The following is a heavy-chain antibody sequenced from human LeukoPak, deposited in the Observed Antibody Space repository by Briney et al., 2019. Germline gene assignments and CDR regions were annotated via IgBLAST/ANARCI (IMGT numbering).Heavy chain of an antibody. Sequence: RAAVQVSCMDSLGSFRSYVLSWVRPAPRKGLEWMGGIFPIFSTANYAQKFQGRVTITADESTSTAYMELCSLRSEDTAVYYCASQTYYDILTGYSYYFDYWGQGTLVTVSS. J-gene: IGHJ4*02. CDR3: ASQTYYDILTGYSYYFDY. CDR2: IFPIFSTA. D-gene: IGHD3-9*01. CDR1: LGSFRSYV. V-gene: IGHV1-69*01.